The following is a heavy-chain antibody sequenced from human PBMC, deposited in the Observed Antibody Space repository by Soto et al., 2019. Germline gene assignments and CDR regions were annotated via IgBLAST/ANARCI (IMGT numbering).Heavy chain of an antibody. D-gene: IGHD6-6*01. CDR3: ARVVEGQRVGCDV. Sequence: QVQLVQSGAEVKKPGASVKVSCKASGYTFTSYEINWVRQATGQGLEWMGWMNPKSGITGFAQKFQGRVTMTRNTFKSTAYMELSSLRPEGTALYDCARVVEGQRVGCDVWGQGTLVTVSS. CDR1: GYTFTSYE. V-gene: IGHV1-8*01. J-gene: IGHJ4*02. CDR2: MNPKSGIT.